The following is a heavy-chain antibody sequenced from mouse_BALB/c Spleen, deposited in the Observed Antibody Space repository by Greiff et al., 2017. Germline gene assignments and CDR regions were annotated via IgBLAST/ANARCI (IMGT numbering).Heavy chain of an antibody. V-gene: IGHV1-87*01. Sequence: LQESGAELARPGASVKLSCKASGYTFTSYWMQWVKQRPGQGLEWIGAIYPGDGDTRYTQKFKGKATLTADKSSSTAYMQLSSLASEDSAVYYCARSARDYFDYWGQGTTLTVSS. J-gene: IGHJ2*01. CDR3: ARSARDYFDY. CDR1: GYTFTSYW. CDR2: IYPGDGDT.